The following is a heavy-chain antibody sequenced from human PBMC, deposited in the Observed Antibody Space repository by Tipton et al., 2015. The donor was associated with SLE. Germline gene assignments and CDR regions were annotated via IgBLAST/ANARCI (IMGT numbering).Heavy chain of an antibody. V-gene: IGHV3-15*01. J-gene: IGHJ3*02. CDR3: ARTQLRVSPNAFDI. Sequence: GSLRLSCTASGFSFSNAWMSWVRQAAGKGLEWVGRIKSKTAGGTTDYAAPVKGRFSISRDDSKDTLYLQMDSLKTEDTAVYYCARTQLRVSPNAFDIWGQGTMVTVSS. CDR2: IKSKTAGGTT. CDR1: GFSFSNAW. D-gene: IGHD3-3*01.